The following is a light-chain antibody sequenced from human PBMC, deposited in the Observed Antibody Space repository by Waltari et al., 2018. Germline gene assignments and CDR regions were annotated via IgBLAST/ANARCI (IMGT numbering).Light chain of an antibody. Sequence: DIQITQSPSSLSASVGDRVTITCRASQGISNYLAWYQQKPGKVPKLLINAASTLQSGVPSRISGSGSGTDFTLTISSLQPEDVATYYCQKYDNAPWTFGQGTKVEIK. J-gene: IGKJ1*01. CDR2: AAS. V-gene: IGKV1-27*01. CDR1: QGISNY. CDR3: QKYDNAPWT.